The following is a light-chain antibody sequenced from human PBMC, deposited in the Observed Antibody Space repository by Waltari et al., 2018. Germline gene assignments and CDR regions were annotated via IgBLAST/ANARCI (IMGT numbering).Light chain of an antibody. Sequence: ENVLTQSPGTLSLSPGERATLSCRASQTARGSYLAWYQQKPGQAPRLLIYGASSRATGIPDRFSGSGSGTDFTLTISRLEPEDFAVYYCQRYDGSPVVTFGQGTKVEIK. J-gene: IGKJ1*01. CDR2: GAS. V-gene: IGKV3-20*01. CDR1: QTARGSY. CDR3: QRYDGSPVVT.